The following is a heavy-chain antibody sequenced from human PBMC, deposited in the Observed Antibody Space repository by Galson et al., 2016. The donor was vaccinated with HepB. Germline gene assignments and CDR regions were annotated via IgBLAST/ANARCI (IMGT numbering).Heavy chain of an antibody. D-gene: IGHD7-27*01. V-gene: IGHV3-48*02. CDR2: IRSRSNDRAI. J-gene: IGHJ4*02. CDR1: GFSLSIYS. CDR3: VRDHDWGFDC. Sequence: SLRLSCAVSGFSLSIYSTNWVRQAPGKGLEWIAYIRSRSNDRAIFYAGSVKGRFTISGDNADSMYLQMNNLRDEDTAVYYCVRDHDWGFDCWGQGALVTVSS.